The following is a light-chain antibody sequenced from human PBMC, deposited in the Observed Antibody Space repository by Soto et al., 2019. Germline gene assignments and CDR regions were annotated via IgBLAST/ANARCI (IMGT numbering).Light chain of an antibody. CDR1: SSDAGGYNY. CDR2: DVS. V-gene: IGLV2-11*01. J-gene: IGLJ1*01. Sequence: QSVLTQPRSVSGSPGQSVTISCTGTSSDAGGYNYVSWYQQHPGKAPKLMIYDVSKRPSGVPDRFSGSKSGNTASLAISGLQAEDEADYYCCSYAGSYTLVFGTGTKVTVL. CDR3: CSYAGSYTLV.